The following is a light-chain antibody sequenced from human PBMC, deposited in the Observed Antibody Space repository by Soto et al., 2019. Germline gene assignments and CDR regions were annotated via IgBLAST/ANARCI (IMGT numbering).Light chain of an antibody. CDR3: QVWDSRSDHVV. CDR1: NIGSKS. Sequence: SYELTQPPSVSVAPGKTARITCGGNNIGSKSVYWYQQKPGQAPVLVIYYDNDRPSGIPARFSGSNSGNTAALTISRVEAGDEADYYCQVWDSRSDHVVFGGGTKVTVL. V-gene: IGLV3-21*04. J-gene: IGLJ2*01. CDR2: YDN.